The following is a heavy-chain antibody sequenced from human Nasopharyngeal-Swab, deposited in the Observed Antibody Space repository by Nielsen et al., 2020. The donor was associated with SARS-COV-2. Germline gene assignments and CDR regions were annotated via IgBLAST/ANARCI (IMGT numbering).Heavy chain of an antibody. V-gene: IGHV6-1*01. Sequence: WIRQSPSRGLEWLGRTYYRSKWYNDYAVSVKSRITINPDTSKNQFSLKLSSVTAADTAVYYCARGKFNILTGAAAFDIWGQGTMVTVSS. CDR3: ARGKFNILTGAAAFDI. D-gene: IGHD3-9*01. J-gene: IGHJ3*02. CDR2: TYYRSKWYN.